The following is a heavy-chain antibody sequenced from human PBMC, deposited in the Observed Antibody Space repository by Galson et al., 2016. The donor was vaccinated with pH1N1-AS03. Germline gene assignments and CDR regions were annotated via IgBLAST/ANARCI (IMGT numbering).Heavy chain of an antibody. CDR2: INSDGTST. D-gene: IGHD5-24*01. V-gene: IGHV3-74*03. Sequence: SLRLSCAASGFTFSSYWMDWVRQAPGKGLVWVARINSDGTSTTYADSVKGRFTISRDNARNTLYLQLTSLSAEDTAVYFCARGDSRATATITNFDYWGQGTLVTVSS. J-gene: IGHJ4*02. CDR3: ARGDSRATATITNFDY. CDR1: GFTFSSYW.